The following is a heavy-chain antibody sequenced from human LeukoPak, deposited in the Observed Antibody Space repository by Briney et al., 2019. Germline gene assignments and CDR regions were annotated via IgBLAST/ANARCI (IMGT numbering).Heavy chain of an antibody. CDR3: ARDRTKHTVTTHFDY. V-gene: IGHV4-39*07. CDR2: IYYSGST. D-gene: IGHD4-17*01. Sequence: SETLSLTCTVSGGSISSSSYYWGWIRQPPGKGLEWIGSIYYSGSTYYNPSLKSRVTISVDTSKNQFSLKLSSVTAADTAVYYCARDRTKHTVTTHFDYWGQGSLVVVSS. CDR1: GGSISSSSYY. J-gene: IGHJ4*02.